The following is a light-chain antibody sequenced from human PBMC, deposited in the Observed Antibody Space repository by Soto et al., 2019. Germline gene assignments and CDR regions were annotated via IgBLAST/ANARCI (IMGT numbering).Light chain of an antibody. CDR1: QAVNTR. Sequence: EIVLTQSPATLSSFPGDRVTLSCRASQAVNTRLAWYQHRPGQAPRLLIYLASNRAAGVPARFSGSGSGTDFTLTISRLEPEDFAMYYCLHHGSSLWTFGQGTKVDIK. CDR2: LAS. CDR3: LHHGSSLWT. J-gene: IGKJ1*01. V-gene: IGKV3-20*01.